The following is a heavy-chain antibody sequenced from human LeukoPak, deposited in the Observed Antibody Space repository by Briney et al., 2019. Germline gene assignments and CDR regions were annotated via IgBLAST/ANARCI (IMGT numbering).Heavy chain of an antibody. V-gene: IGHV4-30-4*01. CDR3: ARYTTLNFDY. J-gene: IGHJ4*02. CDR2: IYCSESA. CDR1: GGSISIGDYY. Sequence: PSQTLSLTCTVSGGSISIGDYYWGWLRQPPGKGQEWVGYIYCSESAYYNPSLKSRVTISVDTSKTQFSLMLSSGTAADTALYYCARYTTLNFDYWGEGTLVTVSS.